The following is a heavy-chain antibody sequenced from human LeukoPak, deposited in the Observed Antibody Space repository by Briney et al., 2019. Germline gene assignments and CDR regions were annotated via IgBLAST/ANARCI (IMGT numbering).Heavy chain of an antibody. D-gene: IGHD6-13*01. CDR3: ARSPEHSSSWSVAGYMDV. Sequence: SETLSLTCTVSGGSISSSSYYWGWIRQPPGKGLEWIGRIYYSGSTYYNPSLKSRVTISVDTSKNQFSLKLSSVTAADTAVYYCARSPEHSSSWSVAGYMDVWGKGTTVTVSS. J-gene: IGHJ6*03. V-gene: IGHV4-39*01. CDR1: GGSISSSSYY. CDR2: IYYSGST.